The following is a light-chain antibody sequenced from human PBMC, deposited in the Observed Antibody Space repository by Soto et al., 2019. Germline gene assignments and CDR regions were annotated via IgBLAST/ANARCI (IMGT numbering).Light chain of an antibody. CDR3: HQYNSWPPGT. J-gene: IGKJ2*01. Sequence: EIVLTQSPAILSVSPGERATLSCRASQSISRSLAWYQQKPGQAPRLLISDASTRATGIPARFSGSGSGTEFTLTISSLQSEDFELYYCHQYNSWPPGTFGQGTKVDI. CDR1: QSISRS. V-gene: IGKV3-15*01. CDR2: DAS.